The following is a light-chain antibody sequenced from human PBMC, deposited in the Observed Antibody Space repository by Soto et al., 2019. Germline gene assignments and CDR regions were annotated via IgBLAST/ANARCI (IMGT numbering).Light chain of an antibody. CDR2: DAS. V-gene: IGKV3-11*01. CDR3: QQRSDWPST. Sequence: EIVLTQSPATLSLSPGDRATLSCRASQTVSSYLAGYQQKPGQAPRLLIYDASSRATDIPARFSGSGSGTDFTLTIASREPEDFAVYDCQQRSDWPSTFGGGTKVESK. J-gene: IGKJ4*01. CDR1: QTVSSY.